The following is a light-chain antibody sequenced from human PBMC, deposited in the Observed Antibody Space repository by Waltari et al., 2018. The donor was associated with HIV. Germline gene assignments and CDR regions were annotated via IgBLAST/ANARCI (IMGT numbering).Light chain of an antibody. CDR2: LNTNGSL. Sequence: QLVLTQSPSASASPGASINLTCTMNIGPRSYALAWPQQHPGKGPRFLLRLNTNGSLTKGDGIPDRFSGSSSGAERSLTISNLQSEDEADYYCQAWGTGIRGVFGGGTKLTVL. CDR1: IGPRSYA. J-gene: IGLJ3*02. V-gene: IGLV4-69*01. CDR3: QAWGTGIRGV.